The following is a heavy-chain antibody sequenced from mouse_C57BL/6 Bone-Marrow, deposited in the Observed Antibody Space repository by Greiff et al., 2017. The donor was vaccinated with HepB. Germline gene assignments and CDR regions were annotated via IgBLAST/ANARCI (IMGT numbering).Heavy chain of an antibody. Sequence: EVQLQQSGTVLARPGASVKMSCKTSGYTFTSYWMHWVKQRPGQGLEWIGAIYPGNSDTSYNQKFKGKAKLTAVTSASTAYMELSSLTNEDSAVYYCTITTVVAPYWYFDVWGTGTTVTVSS. CDR3: TITTVVAPYWYFDV. CDR1: GYTFTSYW. CDR2: IYPGNSDT. D-gene: IGHD1-1*01. J-gene: IGHJ1*03. V-gene: IGHV1-5*01.